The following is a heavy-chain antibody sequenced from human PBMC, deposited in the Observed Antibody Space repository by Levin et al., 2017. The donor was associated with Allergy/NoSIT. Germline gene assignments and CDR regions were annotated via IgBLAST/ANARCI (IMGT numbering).Heavy chain of an antibody. Sequence: ASVKVSCKASGYTFIGYYVHWVRKAPGQGPEWVGWFDPNTGVTTYAQNFQGRFIMTGDTSITTTYLELTRLTSDDTAMYYCTREDGHSGCFDIWGRGTMVIVS. D-gene: IGHD5-24*01. CDR2: FDPNTGVT. J-gene: IGHJ3*02. CDR1: GYTFIGYY. CDR3: TREDGHSGCFDI. V-gene: IGHV1-2*02.